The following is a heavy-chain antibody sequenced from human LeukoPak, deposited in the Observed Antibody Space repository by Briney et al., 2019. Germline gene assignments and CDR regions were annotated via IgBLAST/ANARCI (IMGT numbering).Heavy chain of an antibody. D-gene: IGHD6-13*01. CDR1: GFTFSSYA. V-gene: IGHV3-23*01. CDR2: ISGSGGST. Sequence: GGSLRLSCAASGFTFSSYAMSWVRQAPGKGLEWVSAISGSGGSTYCADSVKGRFTISRDNSKNTLYLQMNSLRAEDTAVYYCAKAVAARKYYFDYWGQGTLVTVSS. CDR3: AKAVAARKYYFDY. J-gene: IGHJ4*02.